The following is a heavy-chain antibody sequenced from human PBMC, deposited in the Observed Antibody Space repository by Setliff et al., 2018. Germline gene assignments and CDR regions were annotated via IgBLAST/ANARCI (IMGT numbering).Heavy chain of an antibody. Sequence: PGESLKISCATSGFIFSNFAMSWVRQAPGKGLQWVATVSGSRTTYYADSVKGRFSISRDNSKNTVDLEMRSLTADDTALYYCTRPALDLEFDLWGQGTRVTVSS. CDR2: VSGSRTT. CDR1: GFIFSNFA. CDR3: TRPALDLEFDL. D-gene: IGHD1-1*01. V-gene: IGHV3-23*01. J-gene: IGHJ4*02.